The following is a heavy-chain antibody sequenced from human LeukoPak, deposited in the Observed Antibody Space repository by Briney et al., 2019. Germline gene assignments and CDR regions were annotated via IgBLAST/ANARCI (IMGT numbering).Heavy chain of an antibody. CDR3: ARDISSSGWHDY. V-gene: IGHV3-66*01. J-gene: IGHJ4*02. D-gene: IGHD6-19*01. CDR1: GFTVSSNY. Sequence: AGGSLRLSCAASGFTVSSNYMSWLRQAAGTGLEWVSVISSGGTIHYADSVKGRFTISRDIPKNTLYLQMNSLRAEDTAVYYCARDISSSGWHDYWGQGTLVTVSS. CDR2: ISSGGTI.